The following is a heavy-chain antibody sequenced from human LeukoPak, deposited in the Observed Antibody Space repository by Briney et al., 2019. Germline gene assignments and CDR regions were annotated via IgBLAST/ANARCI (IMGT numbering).Heavy chain of an antibody. V-gene: IGHV3-21*01. Sequence: GGSLRLSCAASGFTFSSYSMNWVRQAPGKGLEWVSSISSSSSYIYYADSVKGRFTISRDNAKNSLYLQMNSLRAEDTAVYYCARDGVPAAIIYYYYGMDVWGQGTTVTVSS. J-gene: IGHJ6*02. D-gene: IGHD2-2*01. CDR2: ISSSSSYI. CDR3: ARDGVPAAIIYYYYGMDV. CDR1: GFTFSSYS.